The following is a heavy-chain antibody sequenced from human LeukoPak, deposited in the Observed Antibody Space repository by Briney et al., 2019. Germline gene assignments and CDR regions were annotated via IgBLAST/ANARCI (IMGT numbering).Heavy chain of an antibody. J-gene: IGHJ6*03. V-gene: IGHV3-48*04. Sequence: PGGYLRFSCAASGFSFSTYAMNWVRQAPGKGREGLLYLSGSSNTIYYADSVKGRFTVSRDNAKNSLHLQMNSLRTEDTAVYFWASGWPCSSTNYYYYCYMDVWGKGTTVTVSS. CDR2: LSGSSNTI. CDR3: ASGWPCSSTNYYYYCYMDV. CDR1: GFSFSTYA. D-gene: IGHD2-2*01.